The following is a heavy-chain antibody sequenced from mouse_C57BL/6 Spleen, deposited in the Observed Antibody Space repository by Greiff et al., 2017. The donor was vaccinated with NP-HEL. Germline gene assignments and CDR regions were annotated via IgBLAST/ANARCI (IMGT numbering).Heavy chain of an antibody. V-gene: IGHV1-82*01. CDR2: IYPGDGDP. J-gene: IGHJ4*01. CDR1: GYAFSSSW. CDR3: ARYGLYDGYWAMDY. D-gene: IGHD2-3*01. Sequence: QVQLQQSGPELVKPGASVKISCKASGYAFSSSWMNWVKQRPGKGLEWIGRIYPGDGDPNYNGKFKGKATLTADKSSSTAYMQRSSLTSEDSAVYFCARYGLYDGYWAMDYWGQGTSVTVSS.